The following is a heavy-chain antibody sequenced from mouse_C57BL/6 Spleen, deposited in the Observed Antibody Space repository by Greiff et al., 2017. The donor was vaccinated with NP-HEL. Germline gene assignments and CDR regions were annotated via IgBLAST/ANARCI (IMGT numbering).Heavy chain of an antibody. Sequence: VQLQQSGAELVKPGASVKLSCKASGYTFTSYWMHWVKQRPGQGLEWIGMIHPNSGSTNYNEKFKSKATLTVDKSSSTAYMQLSSLTSEDSAVYYCARGDYSNYDWFAYWGHGTLVTVSA. CDR2: IHPNSGST. J-gene: IGHJ3*01. V-gene: IGHV1-64*01. CDR1: GYTFTSYW. D-gene: IGHD2-5*01. CDR3: ARGDYSNYDWFAY.